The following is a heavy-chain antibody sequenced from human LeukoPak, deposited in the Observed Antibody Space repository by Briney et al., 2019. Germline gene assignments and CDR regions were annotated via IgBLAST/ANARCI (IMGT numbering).Heavy chain of an antibody. CDR2: ISSNGGST. J-gene: IGHJ4*02. Sequence: GGSLRLSCAASGFTFSSYDMHWVRQAPGKGLEYVSAISSNGGSTYYANSVKGRFTISRDNSKNTLYLQMGSLRAEDMAVYYCARDSSGWPYYFDYWGQGTLVTVSS. V-gene: IGHV3-64*01. CDR1: GFTFSSYD. D-gene: IGHD6-19*01. CDR3: ARDSSGWPYYFDY.